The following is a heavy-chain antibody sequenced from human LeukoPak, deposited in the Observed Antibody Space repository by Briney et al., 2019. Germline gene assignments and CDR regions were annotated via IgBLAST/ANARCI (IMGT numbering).Heavy chain of an antibody. J-gene: IGHJ4*02. V-gene: IGHV1-18*01. D-gene: IGHD3-10*01. CDR1: GYTFTSYG. Sequence: ASLKLSCTASGYTFTSYGISWVRQAPGQGLEWMGWISAYNSITNYAQTLQGRVTITTDTSTTTAYMELRSLRSDDTAVYYFARSFRLLWLGEGGDYWGQGTLVTVSS. CDR2: ISAYNSIT. CDR3: ARSFRLLWLGEGGDY.